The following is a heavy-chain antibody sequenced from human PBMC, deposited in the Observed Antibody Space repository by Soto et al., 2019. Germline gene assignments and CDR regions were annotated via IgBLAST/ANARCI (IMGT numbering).Heavy chain of an antibody. Sequence: SETLYLTCDVSGGSLTTTNWWTWVRQPPGKGLEWIGEIYHSGSTVYNPSLKSRVTISIDKSSNQFSLQLRSVTAADTALYYCGRGSSYVSSSYYVDSWGQGALVTVSS. V-gene: IGHV4-4*02. D-gene: IGHD6-13*01. CDR3: GRGSSYVSSSYYVDS. CDR1: GGSLTTTNW. CDR2: IYHSGST. J-gene: IGHJ4*02.